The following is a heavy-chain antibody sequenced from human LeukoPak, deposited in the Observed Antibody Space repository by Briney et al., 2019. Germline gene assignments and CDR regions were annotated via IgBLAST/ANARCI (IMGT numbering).Heavy chain of an antibody. CDR3: ATECGYSGYDSCEDY. Sequence: ASVKVSCKVSGYTLTELSMHWVRQAPGKGLEWMGGFDPEDGETIYAQKFQGRVTMTEDTFTDTAYMELSSLRSEDTAVYYCATECGYSGYDSCEDYWGQGTLVTVSS. CDR1: GYTLTELS. V-gene: IGHV1-24*01. J-gene: IGHJ4*02. CDR2: FDPEDGET. D-gene: IGHD5-12*01.